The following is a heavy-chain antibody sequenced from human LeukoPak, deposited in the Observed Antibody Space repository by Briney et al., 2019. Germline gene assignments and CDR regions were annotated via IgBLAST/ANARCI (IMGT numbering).Heavy chain of an antibody. CDR1: GYTFTSYD. V-gene: IGHV1-8*01. D-gene: IGHD1-7*01. CDR2: MKPNSDNT. CDR3: ARGLYLELRFSWFDP. Sequence: GASVKVSCKASGYTFTSYDINWVRQATGQGLEWMGWMKPNSDNTGYAQKFQGRVTMTRNTSISTAYMELSSLRSEDTAVYYCARGLYLELRFSWFDPWGQGTLVTVSS. J-gene: IGHJ5*02.